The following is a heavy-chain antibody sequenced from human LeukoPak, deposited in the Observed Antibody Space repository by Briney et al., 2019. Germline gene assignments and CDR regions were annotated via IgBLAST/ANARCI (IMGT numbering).Heavy chain of an antibody. V-gene: IGHV1-2*06. CDR3: ARAMVRGVITPDY. CDR2: INPNSGGT. J-gene: IGHJ4*02. Sequence: ASVKVSCRASGYTFTGYYMHWVRQAPGQGLEWMGRINPNSGGTNYAQKFQGRVTMTRDTSISTAYMELSRLRSDDTAVYYCARAMVRGVITPDYWGQGTLVTVSS. D-gene: IGHD3-10*01. CDR1: GYTFTGYY.